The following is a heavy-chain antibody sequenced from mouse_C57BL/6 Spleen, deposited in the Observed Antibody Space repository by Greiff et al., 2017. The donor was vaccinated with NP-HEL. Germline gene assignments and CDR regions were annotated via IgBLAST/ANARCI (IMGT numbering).Heavy chain of an antibody. J-gene: IGHJ2*01. CDR1: GYTFTSYW. D-gene: IGHD1-1*01. Sequence: QVQLQQPGAELVKPGASVKMSCKVSGYTFTSYWITWVKQRPGQGLEWIGDIYPGSGSTNYNEKFKSKATLTVDTSSSTAYMQLSSLTSEDSAVYYCARDYGSSYVFDYWGQGTTLTVSS. CDR3: ARDYGSSYVFDY. CDR2: IYPGSGST. V-gene: IGHV1-55*01.